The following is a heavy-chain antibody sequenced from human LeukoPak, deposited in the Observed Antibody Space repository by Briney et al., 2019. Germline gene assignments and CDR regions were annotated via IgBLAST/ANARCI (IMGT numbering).Heavy chain of an antibody. J-gene: IGHJ4*02. Sequence: GASVKVSSKASGGAFISYAISWVRQAPGQGLEWMGRIIPIFGTANYTHKFQGRVTITTDESTSTAYMELSRLRSEDTAVYYCARGPLRRYCGGGCYALNYWGQGTLVTVSS. CDR1: GGAFISYA. CDR3: ARGPLRRYCGGGCYALNY. D-gene: IGHD2-21*02. CDR2: IIPIFGTA. V-gene: IGHV1-69*05.